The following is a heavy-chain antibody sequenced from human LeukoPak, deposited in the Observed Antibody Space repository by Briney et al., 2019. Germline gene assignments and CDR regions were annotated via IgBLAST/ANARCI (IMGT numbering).Heavy chain of an antibody. CDR3: ARSGYYYDSLDY. D-gene: IGHD3-22*01. V-gene: IGHV4-59*08. CDR1: GGSMSSYY. J-gene: IGHJ4*02. Sequence: PSETLSLTCTVSGGSMSSYYWSWIRQPPGKGLEWIRYIYYSGSTNYNPSLKSRVTISVDTSKNQFSLNLSSVTAADTAVYYCARSGYYYDSLDYWGQGTLVTVSS. CDR2: IYYSGST.